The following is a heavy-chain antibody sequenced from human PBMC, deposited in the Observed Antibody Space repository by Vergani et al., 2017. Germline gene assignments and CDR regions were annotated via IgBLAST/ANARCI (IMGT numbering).Heavy chain of an antibody. CDR3: ARSGSYYNPPHWD. D-gene: IGHD1-26*01. Sequence: EVPLVPSGAAVKTPGESLRISCKCSGYSFTSYWISWVRQMPGKGLEWMGRIDPSDSYTNYSPSFQGHVTISADKSISTAYLQWSSLKASDTAMYYCARSGSYYNPPHWDWGQGTLVTVSS. CDR2: IDPSDSYT. J-gene: IGHJ4*02. CDR1: GYSFTSYW. V-gene: IGHV5-10-1*01.